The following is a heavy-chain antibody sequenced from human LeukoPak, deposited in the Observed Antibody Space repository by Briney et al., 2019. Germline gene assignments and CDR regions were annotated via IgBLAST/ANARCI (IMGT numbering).Heavy chain of an antibody. D-gene: IGHD2-8*01. CDR1: GFTVRSNY. V-gene: IGHV3-53*01. Sequence: GGSLRLSCAASGFTVRSNYLSWVRQAPGKGLEWVSVIYSGGSTDYADSVKGRFTISRDNSKNTLYLQMNSLRAEDTALYYCAKGDGVNHYHWFDPWGQGTLVTVSS. J-gene: IGHJ5*02. CDR2: IYSGGST. CDR3: AKGDGVNHYHWFDP.